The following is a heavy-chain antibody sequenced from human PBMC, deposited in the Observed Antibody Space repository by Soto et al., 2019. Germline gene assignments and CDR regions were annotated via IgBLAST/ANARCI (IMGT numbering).Heavy chain of an antibody. Sequence: QITLKESGPTLVKPTQTLTLTCTFSGFSLSTSEVGVGWVRQPPGKALEWLALIYWDDDKRYTPSLESRLTISKDDHNHLVVLTMPNMDPVDTGTFYCVHRRPGTYFGSWGQGALVTVSS. D-gene: IGHD3-10*01. J-gene: IGHJ4*02. CDR1: GFSLSTSEVG. CDR3: VHRRPGTYFGS. V-gene: IGHV2-5*02. CDR2: IYWDDDK.